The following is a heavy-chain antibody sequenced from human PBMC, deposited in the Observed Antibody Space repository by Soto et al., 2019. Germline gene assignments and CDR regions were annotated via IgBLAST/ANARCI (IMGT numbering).Heavy chain of an antibody. V-gene: IGHV3-23*01. CDR1: GFTFSSYA. CDR2: ISGSGGST. D-gene: IGHD6-19*01. CDR3: AKARFRDSSMFLLDY. J-gene: IGHJ4*02. Sequence: EVQLLESGGGLVQPGGSLRLSCAASGFTFSSYAMSWVRQAPGKGLEWVSAISGSGGSTYYADSVKGRFTISRDNSKNTLYLQMKSLRDEDTAVYYCAKARFRDSSMFLLDYWGQGTLVTVSS.